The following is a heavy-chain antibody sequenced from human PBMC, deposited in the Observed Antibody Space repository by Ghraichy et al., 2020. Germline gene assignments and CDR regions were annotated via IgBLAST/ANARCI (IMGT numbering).Heavy chain of an antibody. V-gene: IGHV3-48*01. J-gene: IGHJ4*02. CDR1: GFTFSSFS. D-gene: IGHD2/OR15-2a*01. Sequence: GGSLRLSCAASGFTFSSFSVNWVHQPPGKGLEWVSYISGGSGNIRYADSVKGRFTISRDNAKNSPYLQMNSLRAEDTAVYYCARDQAFSFDYWGQGTLVTVSS. CDR2: ISGGSGNI. CDR3: ARDQAFSFDY.